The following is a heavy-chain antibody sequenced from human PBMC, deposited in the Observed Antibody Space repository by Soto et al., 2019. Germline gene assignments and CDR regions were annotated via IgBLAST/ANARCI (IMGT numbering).Heavy chain of an antibody. V-gene: IGHV1-3*01. CDR1: GYTFSSYA. CDR2: INAGYGNT. J-gene: IGHJ4*02. CDR3: ARDTGDGTFDF. D-gene: IGHD7-27*01. Sequence: QVHLVQSGAEVRKPGASVKVSCKASGYTFSSYAMHWVRQAPGQRLEWMGWINAGYGNTKSSQKFQDRVTISRDTSASTAYMELTSLRSEDTAVYYCARDTGDGTFDFWGQGTLVTVSS.